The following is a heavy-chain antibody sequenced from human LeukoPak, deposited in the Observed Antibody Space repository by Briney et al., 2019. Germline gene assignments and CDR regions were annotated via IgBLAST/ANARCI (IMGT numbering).Heavy chain of an antibody. V-gene: IGHV3-7*01. CDR1: GFTFSSYS. Sequence: GGSLRLSCAASGFTFSSYSMNWVRQAPGKGLEWVANIKGDGSEKYYVDSVKGRFTISRDNAKNSLYLQMNSLRAEDTAVYYCARDLYCSGDNCYSGAFYFDYWGQGTLVTVSS. CDR2: IKGDGSEK. J-gene: IGHJ4*02. D-gene: IGHD2-15*01. CDR3: ARDLYCSGDNCYSGAFYFDY.